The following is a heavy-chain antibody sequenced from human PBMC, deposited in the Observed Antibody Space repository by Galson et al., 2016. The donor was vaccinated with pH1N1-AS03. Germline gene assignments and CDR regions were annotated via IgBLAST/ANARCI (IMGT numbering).Heavy chain of an antibody. CDR1: GYTFTTYG. Sequence: SVKVSSKASGYTFTTYGISWVRQAPGQGLEWMGWISTYYGDTHFAHKFQERVTLTRDTSTATAYMELRNLRSDDTAVYYCVRESEISGVVFFNYWGQGTLVTVSS. CDR3: VRESEISGVVFFNY. D-gene: IGHD3-3*01. V-gene: IGHV1-18*01. J-gene: IGHJ4*02. CDR2: ISTYYGDT.